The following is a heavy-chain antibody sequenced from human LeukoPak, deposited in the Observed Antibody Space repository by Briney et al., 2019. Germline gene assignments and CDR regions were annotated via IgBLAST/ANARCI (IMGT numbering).Heavy chain of an antibody. CDR3: ARDERGYSYGNYFDY. Sequence: GGSLRLSCAASGFTFDDYGMSWVRQAPGKGLEWVSGINWNGGSTGYADSVNGRFTISRDNAKNSLYLQMNSLRAEDTAVYYCARDERGYSYGNYFDYWGQGTLVTVSS. CDR1: GFTFDDYG. V-gene: IGHV3-20*04. D-gene: IGHD5-18*01. J-gene: IGHJ4*02. CDR2: INWNGGST.